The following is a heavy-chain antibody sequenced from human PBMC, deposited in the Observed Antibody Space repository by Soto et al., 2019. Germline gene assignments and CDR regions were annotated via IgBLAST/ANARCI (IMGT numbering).Heavy chain of an antibody. D-gene: IGHD3-10*01. CDR3: ARDGRNTVLGVTNDY. CDR1: GYSNTGYY. V-gene: IGHV1-2*02. J-gene: IGHJ4*02. CDR2: INPNSGGT. Sequence: VKVHGKTSGYSNTGYYSHWVRKATGQGLEWMGWINPNSGGTNYAQKFQGRVTMTRDTSISTAYMELSRLRSDDTAVYYCARDGRNTVLGVTNDYSGEGIL.